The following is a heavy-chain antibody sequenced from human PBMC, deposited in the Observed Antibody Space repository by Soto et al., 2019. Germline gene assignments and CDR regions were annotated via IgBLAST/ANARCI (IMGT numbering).Heavy chain of an antibody. CDR2: MNPINGAT. D-gene: IGHD6-13*01. J-gene: IGHJ6*02. V-gene: IGHV1-8*02. Sequence: ASVKVSCKASGYDFTAYDINWVRQASGQGLERMGWMNPINGATGSARRFQGRVSMTRNTATNTAYLELTSLRSDDTAVYYCGRGPSPRAPAGGTPYYYAMDVWGQGTTVTVSS. CDR3: GRGPSPRAPAGGTPYYYAMDV. CDR1: GYDFTAYD.